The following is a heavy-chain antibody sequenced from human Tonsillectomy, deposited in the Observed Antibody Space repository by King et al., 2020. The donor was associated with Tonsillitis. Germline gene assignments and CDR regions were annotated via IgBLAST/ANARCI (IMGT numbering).Heavy chain of an antibody. J-gene: IGHJ4*02. V-gene: IGHV4-34*01. Sequence: VQLQQWGAGLLKPSETLSLTCAVYGGSFSGYDWSWIRQPPGKGLEWIGEISHGGITNYNPSLKSRVTMSVDTSKNQFSLKLSSVTAADTAVYYCATWTYGSGKYYNVFDYWGQGTLVTVSS. CDR3: ATWTYGSGKYYNVFDY. D-gene: IGHD3-10*01. CDR2: ISHGGIT. CDR1: GGSFSGYD.